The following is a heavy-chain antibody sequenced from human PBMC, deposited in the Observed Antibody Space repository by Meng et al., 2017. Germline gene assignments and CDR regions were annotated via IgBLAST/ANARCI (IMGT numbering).Heavy chain of an antibody. J-gene: IGHJ4*02. Sequence: GESPKTPCAGFGFTFRSHAINWVRQAPGKGLEWVSAISGSGGSTYYADSVKGQFTISRDNSKNTLYLQMNSLRAEDTAVYYCAKCSLYDSGGYENYYFDYWGQGTLVTVSS. CDR2: ISGSGGST. D-gene: IGHD3-22*01. CDR3: AKCSLYDSGGYENYYFDY. CDR1: GFTFRSHA. V-gene: IGHV3-23*01.